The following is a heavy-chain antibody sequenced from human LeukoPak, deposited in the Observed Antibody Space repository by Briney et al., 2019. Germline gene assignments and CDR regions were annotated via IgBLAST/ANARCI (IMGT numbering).Heavy chain of an antibody. CDR3: ATTTIRLGY. J-gene: IGHJ4*02. D-gene: IGHD1-26*01. CDR1: GGSISSSSYY. V-gene: IGHV4-39*07. CDR2: IYYSGST. Sequence: PSETLSLTCTVSGGSISSSSYYWGWIRQPPGKGLEWIGSIYYSGSTYYNPSLKSRVTISVDTSKNQFSLKLTSVTAADTAVYYCATTTIRLGYWGQGTLVTVSS.